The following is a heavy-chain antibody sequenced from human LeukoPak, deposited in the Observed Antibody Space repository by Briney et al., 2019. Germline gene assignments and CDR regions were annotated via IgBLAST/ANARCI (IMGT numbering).Heavy chain of an antibody. D-gene: IGHD6-13*01. V-gene: IGHV4-59*01. CDR2: IYYTGGT. J-gene: IGHJ4*02. Sequence: PSETLSLTCTVSGGSISSYYWGWIRQPPGKGLEWIGYIYYTGGTNYNPSLKSRVTISADTSKNQFFLRLNSVTSADTAVYYCARCRYSSSPDFEYWGQGTLVTVSS. CDR1: GGSISSYY. CDR3: ARCRYSSSPDFEY.